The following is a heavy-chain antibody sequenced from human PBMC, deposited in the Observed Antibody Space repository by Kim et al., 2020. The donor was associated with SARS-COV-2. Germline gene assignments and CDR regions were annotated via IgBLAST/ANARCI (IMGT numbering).Heavy chain of an antibody. CDR3: ARERIEGLFDY. CDR2: T. D-gene: IGHD1-26*01. V-gene: IGHV4-59*01. Sequence: TNYTPSLKSRVTISVDTSKNQFSLKLSSVTAADTAVYYCARERIEGLFDYWGQGTLVTVSS. J-gene: IGHJ4*02.